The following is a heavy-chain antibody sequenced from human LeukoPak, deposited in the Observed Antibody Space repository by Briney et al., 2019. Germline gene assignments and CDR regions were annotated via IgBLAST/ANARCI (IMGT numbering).Heavy chain of an antibody. CDR3: ARDSRISRNYCYGMDV. D-gene: IGHD2/OR15-2a*01. Sequence: PGGSLRLSCAASGFTFSSYVMHWVRQAPGKGLEWVAVISYDGSNKYYADSVKGRFTISRDNSKNTLYLQMNSLRAEDTAVYYCARDSRISRNYCYGMDVWGQGTTVTVSS. CDR1: GFTFSSYV. CDR2: ISYDGSNK. V-gene: IGHV3-30-3*01. J-gene: IGHJ6*02.